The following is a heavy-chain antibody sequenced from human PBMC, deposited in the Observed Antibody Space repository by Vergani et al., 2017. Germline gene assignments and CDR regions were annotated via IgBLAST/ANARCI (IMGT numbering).Heavy chain of an antibody. CDR1: GFSFSDSY. CDR3: ARVPRWSYYQYYFDY. V-gene: IGHV3-11*04. Sequence: QVQLVESGGGLVKPGGSLRLSCAASGFSFSDSYMSWIRQAPGKGLVWVSYISTSGNTKKYADSVKGRFTISRDNAENSLFLQMNSLRAEDTAVYYCARVPRWSYYQYYFDYWGQGTLVTVSS. J-gene: IGHJ4*02. D-gene: IGHD1-26*01. CDR2: ISTSGNTK.